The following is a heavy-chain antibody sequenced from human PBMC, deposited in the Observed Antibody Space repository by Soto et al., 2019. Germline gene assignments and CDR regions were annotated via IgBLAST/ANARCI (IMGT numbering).Heavy chain of an antibody. CDR3: ASPFGVLYYYYGLDV. CDR1: GFAFSNAW. V-gene: IGHV3-15*07. D-gene: IGHD3-16*01. Sequence: VQLVESGGGLVKPGGSLRLSCAASGFAFSNAWMIWVRQAPGKGLEWVGRIKGKTDGVTTDYAAPVKGRFTISRDDSINTLYLQMNSLQTEDSAVYYCASPFGVLYYYYGLDVGGQGTTVTVSS. CDR2: IKGKTDGVTT. J-gene: IGHJ6*02.